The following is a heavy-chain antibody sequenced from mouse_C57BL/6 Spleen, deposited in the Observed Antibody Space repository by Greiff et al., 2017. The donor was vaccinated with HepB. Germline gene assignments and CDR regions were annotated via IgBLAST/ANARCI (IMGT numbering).Heavy chain of an antibody. V-gene: IGHV1-9*01. CDR2: ILPGSGST. D-gene: IGHD4-1*01. Sequence: QVQLKQSGAELMKPGASVKLSCKATGYTFTGYWIEWVKQRPGHGLEWIGEILPGSGSTNYSEKFKGKATFTADTSSNTAYMQLSSLTNDDSAIYYCARMLTALDYCGQGTTLTVSS. CDR1: GYTFTGYW. J-gene: IGHJ2*01. CDR3: ARMLTALDY.